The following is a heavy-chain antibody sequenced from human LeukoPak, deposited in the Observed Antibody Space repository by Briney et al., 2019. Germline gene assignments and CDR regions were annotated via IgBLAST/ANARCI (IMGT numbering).Heavy chain of an antibody. CDR2: IIPIFDTT. CDR1: GGTFSSYA. Sequence: SVKVSCKASGGTFSSYAISWVRQAPGQGLEWMGGIIPIFDTTNYAQKFQGRVRITTDESTTTAYMELSSLRSEDTAVYYCARGPHTAMAYDYWGQGTLVTVSS. CDR3: ARGPHTAMAYDY. V-gene: IGHV1-69*05. J-gene: IGHJ4*02. D-gene: IGHD5-18*01.